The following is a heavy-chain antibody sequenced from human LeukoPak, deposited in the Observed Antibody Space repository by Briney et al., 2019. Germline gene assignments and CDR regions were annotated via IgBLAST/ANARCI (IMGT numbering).Heavy chain of an antibody. CDR3: ARVGGYSSSENDH. CDR2: INPNSGGT. D-gene: IGHD6-13*01. V-gene: IGHV1-2*02. J-gene: IGHJ4*02. Sequence: ASVKVSCKASRYTFTGYYMHWVRQAPGQGLEWMGWINPNSGGTNYAQKFQGRVTMTRDTSISTAYMELSRLRSDDTAVYYCARVGGYSSSENDHWGQGTLVTVSS. CDR1: RYTFTGYY.